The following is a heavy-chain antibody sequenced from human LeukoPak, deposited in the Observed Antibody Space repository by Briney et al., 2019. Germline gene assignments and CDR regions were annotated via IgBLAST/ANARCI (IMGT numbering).Heavy chain of an antibody. J-gene: IGHJ2*01. CDR3: AKDIAAAGTGWYFDL. CDR2: ISWNSGSI. D-gene: IGHD6-13*01. CDR1: GFTFDDYA. Sequence: GRSLRLSCAAFGFTFDDYAMHWVRQAPGKGLEWVSGISWNSGSIGYADSVKGRFTISRDNAKNSLYLQMNSLRAEDTALYYCAKDIAAAGTGWYFDLWGRGTLVTVSS. V-gene: IGHV3-9*01.